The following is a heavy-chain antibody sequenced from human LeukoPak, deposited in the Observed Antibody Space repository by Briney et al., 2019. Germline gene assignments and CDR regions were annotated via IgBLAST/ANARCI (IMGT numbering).Heavy chain of an antibody. Sequence: GGSLRLSCAASGFTFSSYAMSWVRQAPGKGLEGVSYISSFSSTIYYADSVKGRFTISRDNAKNSLYLQMNSLRAEDTAVYYCARGLRGRYYYDNSGYSIGNFDYWGQGTLVTVSS. J-gene: IGHJ4*02. CDR2: ISSFSSTI. D-gene: IGHD3-22*01. V-gene: IGHV3-48*01. CDR3: ARGLRGRYYYDNSGYSIGNFDY. CDR1: GFTFSSYA.